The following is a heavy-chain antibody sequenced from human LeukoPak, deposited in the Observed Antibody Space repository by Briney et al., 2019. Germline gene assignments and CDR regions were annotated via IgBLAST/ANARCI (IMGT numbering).Heavy chain of an antibody. J-gene: IGHJ4*02. Sequence: GGSLRLSCVVSGFTFSSYAMSWVRQAPGKGLEWVSAISGSGGSTYYADSVKGRFTISRDNSKNTLYLQMNSLRAEGPAVYYCAKGAQLRYFDWLLVPFDYRGQGTLVTVSS. D-gene: IGHD3-9*01. CDR1: GFTFSSYA. V-gene: IGHV3-23*01. CDR2: ISGSGGST. CDR3: AKGAQLRYFDWLLVPFDY.